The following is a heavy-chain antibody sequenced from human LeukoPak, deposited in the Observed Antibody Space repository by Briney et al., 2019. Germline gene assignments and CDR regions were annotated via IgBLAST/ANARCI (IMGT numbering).Heavy chain of an antibody. V-gene: IGHV1-69*13. D-gene: IGHD3-22*01. J-gene: IGHJ2*01. CDR1: GGTFSSYA. CDR2: IIPIFGTA. CDR3: ASTAYYYDSSGYPKYWYFDL. Sequence: SVKVSCKASGGTFSSYAIGWVRQAPGQGLEWMGGIIPIFGTANYAQKFQGRVTITADESTSTAYMELSSLRSEDTAVYYCASTAYYYDSSGYPKYWYFDLWGRGTLVTVSS.